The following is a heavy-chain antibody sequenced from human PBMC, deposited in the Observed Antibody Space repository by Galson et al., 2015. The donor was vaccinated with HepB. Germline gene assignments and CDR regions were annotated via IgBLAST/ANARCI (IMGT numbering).Heavy chain of an antibody. CDR3: ARSPLRFLDWLPYYDYYYMDV. Sequence: TFTDYVVNWVLPAPGQGLEWMGWMNTNTGKPTYAPGCAGRFVFSLDTSVTTAYLQISSLETDDTAVYYCARSPLRFLDWLPYYDYYYMDVWGEGTTVTVSS. CDR2: MNTNTGKP. V-gene: IGHV7-4-1*02. CDR1: TFTDYV. J-gene: IGHJ6*03. D-gene: IGHD3-3*01.